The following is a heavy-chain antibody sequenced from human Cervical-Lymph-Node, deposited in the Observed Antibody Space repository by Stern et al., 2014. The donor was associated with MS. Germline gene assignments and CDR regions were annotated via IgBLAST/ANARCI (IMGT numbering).Heavy chain of an antibody. CDR1: GYTFYTSG. Sequence: QVQLLQPGAEVKKPGASVKVSCKASGYTFYTSGINWVRQAPGQGLEWMGRINTYTGNTNYAQNLQGRVTMTTDTSTSTVHMELRSLRSDDTAVYYCARAGHWGNYFDFWGQGTLVTVSS. V-gene: IGHV1-18*01. J-gene: IGHJ4*02. D-gene: IGHD7-27*01. CDR3: ARAGHWGNYFDF. CDR2: INTYTGNT.